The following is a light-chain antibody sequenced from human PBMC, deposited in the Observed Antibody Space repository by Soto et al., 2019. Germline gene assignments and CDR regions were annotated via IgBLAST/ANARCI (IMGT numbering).Light chain of an antibody. CDR3: QQRSYSPPLT. Sequence: EVGLTQWPATLYLSPGERATLSCRASQSVSSSLAWYQQKPGQAPRLLIYDASNRATGIPARFSGSGSGTDFTLTISSLEPEDFAVYCCQQRSYSPPLTFGGGIKVDIE. J-gene: IGKJ4*01. CDR1: QSVSSS. V-gene: IGKV3-11*01. CDR2: DAS.